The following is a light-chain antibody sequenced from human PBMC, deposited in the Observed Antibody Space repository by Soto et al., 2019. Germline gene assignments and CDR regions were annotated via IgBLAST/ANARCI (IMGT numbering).Light chain of an antibody. J-gene: IGKJ1*01. V-gene: IGKV2-28*01. CDR3: MRALQTWM. CDR1: QSLLHSNGYNY. Sequence: DIVMTQSPLSLPVTPGEPASISCSSSQSLLHSNGYNYLDWYLQKPGQSPQLLLHLGSNRVSGVPDRFSGSGSGTDFTLKISSVEADDVGVYFCMRALQTWMFGQGTKVEIK. CDR2: LGS.